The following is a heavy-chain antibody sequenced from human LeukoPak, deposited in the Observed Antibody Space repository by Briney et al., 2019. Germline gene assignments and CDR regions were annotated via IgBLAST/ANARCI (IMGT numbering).Heavy chain of an antibody. D-gene: IGHD2-2*01. CDR1: GYTFTVYY. CDR3: ARGQMMGYCSSTSCSGDWFDP. Sequence: ASVSVSCKASGYTFTVYYMHWVRQAPGQGLEWMGWINPDSGGTNYAQKFQGRVTMTRDTSISTAYMELSRLRSDDTAVYYCARGQMMGYCSSTSCSGDWFDPWGQGTLVTVSS. J-gene: IGHJ5*02. CDR2: INPDSGGT. V-gene: IGHV1-2*02.